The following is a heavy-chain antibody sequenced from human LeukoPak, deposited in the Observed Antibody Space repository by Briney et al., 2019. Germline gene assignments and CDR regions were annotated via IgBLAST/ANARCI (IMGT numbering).Heavy chain of an antibody. CDR2: IYPGDSDT. CDR3: AREDYYDSSGPTAIDY. J-gene: IGHJ4*02. CDR1: GYSFTSYW. Sequence: RGESLKISCKGSGYSFTSYWIGWVRQMPGKGLEWMGIIYPGDSDTRYSPSFQGQVTISADKSISTAYLQWSSLKASDTAMYYCAREDYYDSSGPTAIDYWGQGTLVTVSS. D-gene: IGHD3-22*01. V-gene: IGHV5-51*01.